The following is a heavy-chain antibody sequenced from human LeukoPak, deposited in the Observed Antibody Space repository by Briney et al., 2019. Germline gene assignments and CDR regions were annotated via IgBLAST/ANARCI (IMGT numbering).Heavy chain of an antibody. J-gene: IGHJ5*02. CDR2: IYYSGST. CDR1: GGSISSYY. CDR3: ARESTTGTTDP. Sequence: SETLSLTCTVSGGSISSYYWSWIRQPPGKGLERIGYIYYSGSTNYNPSLKSRVTISVDTSKNQFSLKLSSVTAADTAVYYCARESTTGTTDPWGQGTLVTVSS. D-gene: IGHD1-1*01. V-gene: IGHV4-59*01.